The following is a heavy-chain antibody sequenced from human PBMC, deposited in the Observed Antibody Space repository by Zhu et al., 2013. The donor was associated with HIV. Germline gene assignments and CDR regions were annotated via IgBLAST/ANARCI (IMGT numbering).Heavy chain of an antibody. Sequence: QVHLVQSGAEVKKPGSSVKVSCKTSGGTFSRHAISWVRQAPGQGLEWLGRIIPTLGTTNYAQRFQGRVTITADESTSTAYMELSSLRSEDTALYYCARDRVTGTLAGMDVWGQGTTVTVAS. CDR1: GGTFSRHA. D-gene: IGHD1-20*01. J-gene: IGHJ6*02. CDR2: IIPTLGTT. V-gene: IGHV1-69*11. CDR3: ARDRVTGTLAGMDV.